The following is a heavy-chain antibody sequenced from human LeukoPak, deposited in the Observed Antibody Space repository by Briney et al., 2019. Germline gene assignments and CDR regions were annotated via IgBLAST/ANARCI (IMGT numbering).Heavy chain of an antibody. Sequence: SVKVSCKASGGTFSSYAISWVRQAPGQGLEWMGGIIPIFGTANYAQKFQGRVTITADESTSTAYMELSSLRSEDTAVYYCVRGIAAADDYYYGMDVWGQGTTVTVSS. CDR3: VRGIAAADDYYYGMDV. CDR2: IIPIFGTA. D-gene: IGHD6-13*01. J-gene: IGHJ6*02. CDR1: GGTFSSYA. V-gene: IGHV1-69*13.